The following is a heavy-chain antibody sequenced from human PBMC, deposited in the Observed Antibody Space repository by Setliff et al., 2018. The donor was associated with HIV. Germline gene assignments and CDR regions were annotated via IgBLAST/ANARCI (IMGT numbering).Heavy chain of an antibody. CDR2: IKQDGSEN. J-gene: IGHJ6*02. Sequence: QTGGSLRLSCVASGFTFSSRWMTWVRQAPGKGLEWVANIKQDGSENYFVDSVKGRFTIFRDNTRSSLFLHMDSLRAEDTAVYYCARGVRGVVNGMDVWGQGTTVTVSS. D-gene: IGHD3-10*01. CDR1: GFTFSSRW. CDR3: ARGVRGVVNGMDV. V-gene: IGHV3-7*01.